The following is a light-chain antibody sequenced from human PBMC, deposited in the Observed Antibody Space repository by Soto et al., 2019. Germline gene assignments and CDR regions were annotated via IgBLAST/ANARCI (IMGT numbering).Light chain of an antibody. V-gene: IGKV1-39*01. J-gene: IGKJ5*01. CDR2: AAS. CDR3: QQSSNSPPIT. Sequence: DIQLTQSPSSLSASVGDSVSISCRASQNIDNHLNWYRQRSGEAPEVLIYAASALRDGVSSRVSGRGYGAAFTITIKNLVPPDFATYYCQQSSNSPPITFGQGTRL. CDR1: QNIDNH.